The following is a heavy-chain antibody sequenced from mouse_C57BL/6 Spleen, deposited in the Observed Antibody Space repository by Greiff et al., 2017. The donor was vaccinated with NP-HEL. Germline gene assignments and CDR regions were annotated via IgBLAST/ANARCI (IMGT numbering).Heavy chain of an antibody. CDR2: INPYNGGT. V-gene: IGHV1-19*01. J-gene: IGHJ4*01. CDR3: ANSSYAMDY. Sequence: VQLQQSGPVLVKPGASVKMSCKASGYTFTDYYMNWVKQSHGKSLEWIGVINPYNGGTSYNQKFKGKATLTVDKSSSTAYMELNSLTSEDSAVYYCANSSYAMDYWGQGTSGTVSS. CDR1: GYTFTDYY. D-gene: IGHD1-1*01.